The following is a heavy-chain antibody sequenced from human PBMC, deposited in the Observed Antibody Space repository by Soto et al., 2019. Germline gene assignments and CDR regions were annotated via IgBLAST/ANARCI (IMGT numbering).Heavy chain of an antibody. D-gene: IGHD3-10*01. V-gene: IGHV4-4*07. CDR3: AREAYYYGSGSYYETFDY. CDR2: IYTSGST. CDR1: GGSISSYY. J-gene: IGHJ4*02. Sequence: SETLSLTCTASGGSISSYYWSWIRQPAGKGLEWIGRIYTSGSTNYNPSLKSRVTMSVDTSKNQFSLKLSSVTAADTAVYYCAREAYYYGSGSYYETFDYWGQGTLVTVSS.